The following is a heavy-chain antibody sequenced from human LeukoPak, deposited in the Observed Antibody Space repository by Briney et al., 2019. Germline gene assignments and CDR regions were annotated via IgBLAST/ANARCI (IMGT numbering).Heavy chain of an antibody. V-gene: IGHV1-69*04. D-gene: IGHD6-19*01. CDR1: GGTFSSYA. CDR3: ARDYRPVAGTDAFDI. CDR2: IIPILGTA. Sequence: GASVKVSCKASGGTFSSYAISWVRQAPGQGLEWMGRIIPILGTANYAQKFQGRVTITADKSTSTAYMELSSLRSEDTAVYYCARDYRPVAGTDAFDIWGQGTMVTVSS. J-gene: IGHJ3*02.